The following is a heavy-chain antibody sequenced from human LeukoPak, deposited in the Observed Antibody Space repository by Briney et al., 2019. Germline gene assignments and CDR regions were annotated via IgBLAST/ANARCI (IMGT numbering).Heavy chain of an antibody. CDR2: IYYSGST. J-gene: IGHJ4*02. CDR3: ARDLTKVFSGSTFDY. CDR1: GGSISSSSYY. Sequence: SETLSLTCTVSGGSISSSSYYWGWIRQPPGKGLEWIGSIYYSGSTYYNPSLTSRVTISVDTSKNQFSLKLSSVTAADTAVYYCARDLTKVFSGSTFDYWGQGTLVTVSS. V-gene: IGHV4-39*07. D-gene: IGHD3-10*01.